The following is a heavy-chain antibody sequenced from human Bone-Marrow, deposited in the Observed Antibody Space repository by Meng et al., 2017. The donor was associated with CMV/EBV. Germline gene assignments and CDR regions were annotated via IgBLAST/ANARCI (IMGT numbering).Heavy chain of an antibody. CDR3: ARDGSGSSLAADAFDI. CDR2: IYYSGNT. D-gene: IGHD1-26*01. Sequence: SETLSLTCTVSGGSISRSSYYWGWIRQPPGKGLEWIGSIYYSGNTYYNPSLKSRVTISVDTSKNQFSLKLSSVTAADTAVYYCARDGSGSSLAADAFDIWGQGTMVTVSS. V-gene: IGHV4-39*07. J-gene: IGHJ3*02. CDR1: GGSISRSSYY.